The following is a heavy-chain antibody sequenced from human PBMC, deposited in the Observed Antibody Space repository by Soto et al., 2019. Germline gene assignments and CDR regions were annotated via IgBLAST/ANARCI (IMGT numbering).Heavy chain of an antibody. CDR1: GDSVSSNRAA. J-gene: IGHJ6*02. CDR2: TYYRSRWYS. Sequence: SQTLSLTCAISGDSVSSNRAAWHWIRQSPSRGLEWLGRTYYRSRWYSNYVVSVKSRITINPDTSKNQFSLQLNSVTPEDTAMYYCAREGSQYSSFSYYYGMDVWGQGTTVTVSS. D-gene: IGHD1-26*01. CDR3: AREGSQYSSFSYYYGMDV. V-gene: IGHV6-1*01.